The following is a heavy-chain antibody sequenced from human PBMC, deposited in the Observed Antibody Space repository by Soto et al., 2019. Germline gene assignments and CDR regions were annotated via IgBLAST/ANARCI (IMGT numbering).Heavy chain of an antibody. V-gene: IGHV3-33*01. D-gene: IGHD3-10*01. CDR3: ARDTFYYYGSGPSSGGFDP. CDR2: VWYDGKDK. J-gene: IGHJ5*02. Sequence: GGSLRLSCAASGISFSSYGMHWVRQAPGKGLEWVALVWYDGKDKYYADSVKGRFTISRDNSKNTLYLQMNNLRGEDTAVYYCARDTFYYYGSGPSSGGFDPWRQGVLVTVS. CDR1: GISFSSYG.